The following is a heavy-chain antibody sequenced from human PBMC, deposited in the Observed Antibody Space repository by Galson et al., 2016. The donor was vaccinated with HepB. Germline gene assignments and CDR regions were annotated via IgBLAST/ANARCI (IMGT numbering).Heavy chain of an antibody. CDR2: IYYSGST. V-gene: IGHV4-59*01. D-gene: IGHD6-19*01. Sequence: SETLSLTCTVSGGSISSYYWSWIRQPPGKGLEWIGYIYYSGSTTYNPSLKSRVTISVDTSKNQFALRLTSVTAGDTAVYYCAREQVAVAGASPYYGMDVWGQGTTVTVSS. CDR1: GGSISSYY. J-gene: IGHJ6*02. CDR3: AREQVAVAGASPYYGMDV.